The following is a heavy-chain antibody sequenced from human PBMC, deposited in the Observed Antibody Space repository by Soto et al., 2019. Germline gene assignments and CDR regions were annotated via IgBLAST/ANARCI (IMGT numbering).Heavy chain of an antibody. V-gene: IGHV3-33*01. CDR2: IWYDGSNK. CDR1: GFTFSSYG. J-gene: IGHJ4*02. CDR3: ARGHQSYYGSGSESLY. Sequence: GGSLRLSCAASGFTFSSYGMHWVRQAPGKGLEWVAVIWYDGSNKYYADSVKGRFTISRDNSKNTLYLQMNSLRAEDTAVYYCARGHQSYYGSGSESLYWGQGTLVTVSS. D-gene: IGHD3-10*01.